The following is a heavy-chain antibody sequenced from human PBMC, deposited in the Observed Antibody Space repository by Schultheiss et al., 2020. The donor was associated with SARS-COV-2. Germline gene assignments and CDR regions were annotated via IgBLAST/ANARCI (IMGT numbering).Heavy chain of an antibody. V-gene: IGHV3-74*01. Sequence: GGSLRLSCAASGFTFSSYSMNWVRQAPGKGLEWVSRINSDGSSTSYADSVKGRFTISRDNSKNTLYLQMNSLRAEDTAVYYCATIGGGDLFDYWGQGTLVTVSS. D-gene: IGHD2-21*01. CDR2: INSDGSST. CDR3: ATIGGGDLFDY. J-gene: IGHJ4*02. CDR1: GFTFSSYS.